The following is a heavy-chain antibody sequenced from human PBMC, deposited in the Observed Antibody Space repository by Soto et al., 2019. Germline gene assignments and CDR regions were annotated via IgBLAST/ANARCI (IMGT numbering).Heavy chain of an antibody. J-gene: IGHJ3*02. CDR2: INHAGST. CDR1: SGSFSVYY. V-gene: IGHV4-34*01. CDR3: ARDSTRRGACDI. D-gene: IGHD2-2*01. Sequence: SETLSLTCAIYSGSFSVYYWNWFCQSPGKGLEWIGEINHAGSTNYNPSLKSRVTISVDASKNQFSLKLSSVTAADTAVYFCARDSTRRGACDIWGQGTMVTVS.